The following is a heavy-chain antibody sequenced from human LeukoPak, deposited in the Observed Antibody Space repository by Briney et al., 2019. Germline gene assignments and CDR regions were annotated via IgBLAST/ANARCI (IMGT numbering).Heavy chain of an antibody. D-gene: IGHD3-10*01. Sequence: PSETLSLTCAVYGGSFSGYYWSWIRQPPGKGLEWIGEINHSGSTNYNPSLKSRVTISVDTSKNQFSLKLSSVTAADTAVYCCARDRYYDSGSYYNWGQGTLVTVSS. CDR2: INHSGST. CDR1: GGSFSGYY. CDR3: ARDRYYDSGSYYN. V-gene: IGHV4-34*01. J-gene: IGHJ4*02.